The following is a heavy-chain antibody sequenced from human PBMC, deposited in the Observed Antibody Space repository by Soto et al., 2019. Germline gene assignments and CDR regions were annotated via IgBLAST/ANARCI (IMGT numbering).Heavy chain of an antibody. V-gene: IGHV3-30*18. Sequence: QVQLVESGGGVVQTGKSLRLSCAGSGFTFSSYGMHWVRLAPGKGLEWLAAISHDGSSNYYADSVYGRFTISRDNSKNAVYRKMTSLKVQDTAVYFCPKLPWGATVVTWHRWG. CDR1: GFTFSSYG. D-gene: IGHD4-17*01. CDR2: ISHDGSSN. CDR3: PKLPWGATVVTWHR. J-gene: IGHJ6*01.